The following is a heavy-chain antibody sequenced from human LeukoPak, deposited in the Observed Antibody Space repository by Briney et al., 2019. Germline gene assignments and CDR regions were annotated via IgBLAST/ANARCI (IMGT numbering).Heavy chain of an antibody. Sequence: GGSLRLSCAASGFTFSSYSMNWVRQAPGKGLEWVSYISSGSSTTYYADSVKGRFTISRDNAKNALYLQVNSLRAEDTAVYYCARGVVPAAFDYWGQGTLVTVSS. J-gene: IGHJ4*02. CDR1: GFTFSSYS. CDR2: ISSGSSTT. D-gene: IGHD2-2*01. V-gene: IGHV3-48*04. CDR3: ARGVVPAAFDY.